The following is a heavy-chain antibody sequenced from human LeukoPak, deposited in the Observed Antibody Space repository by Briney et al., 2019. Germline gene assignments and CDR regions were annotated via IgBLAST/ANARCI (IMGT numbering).Heavy chain of an antibody. CDR1: GGSISSYY. D-gene: IGHD3-10*01. V-gene: IGHV4-59*12. CDR3: ARESGGFGEFQPNYYYYGMDV. J-gene: IGHJ6*02. Sequence: SETLSLTCTVSGGSISSYYWSWIRQPPWKGLEWIGYIYYSGSTNYNPSLKSRVTISVDTSKNQFSLKLSSVTAADTAVYYCARESGGFGEFQPNYYYYGMDVWGQGTTVTVSS. CDR2: IYYSGST.